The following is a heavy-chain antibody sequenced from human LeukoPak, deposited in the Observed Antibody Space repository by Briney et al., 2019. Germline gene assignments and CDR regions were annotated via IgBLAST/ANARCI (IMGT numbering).Heavy chain of an antibody. J-gene: IGHJ4*02. D-gene: IGHD3-9*01. CDR2: ISLDGATT. V-gene: IGHV3-23*01. Sequence: GGSLRLSCAASGLTFSSYAMSWVRQAPGKGLEWVSGISLDGATTYYAGSVEGRFTISRDNSKNTLYLQMNSLRADDTAVYYCVKDHGWLLYSWGQGTLVTVSS. CDR1: GLTFSSYA. CDR3: VKDHGWLLYS.